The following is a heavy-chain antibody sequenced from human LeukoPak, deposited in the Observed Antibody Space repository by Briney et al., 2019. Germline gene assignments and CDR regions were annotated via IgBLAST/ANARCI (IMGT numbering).Heavy chain of an antibody. J-gene: IGHJ3*02. V-gene: IGHV1-18*01. CDR1: GYTFTSYG. CDR3: ARVQGSGSYYWNAFDI. D-gene: IGHD3-10*01. CDR2: ISAYNGNT. Sequence: ASVKVSCKASGYTFTSYGISWVRQAPGQGLEWRGWISAYNGNTNYAQKLQGRVTMTTDTSTSTAYMELRSLRSDDTAVYYCARVQGSGSYYWNAFDIWGQGTMVTVSS.